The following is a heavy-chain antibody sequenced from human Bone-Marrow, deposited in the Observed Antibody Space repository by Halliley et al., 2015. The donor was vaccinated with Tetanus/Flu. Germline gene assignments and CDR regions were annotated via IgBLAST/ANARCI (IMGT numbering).Heavy chain of an antibody. CDR2: IYYSGTT. J-gene: IGHJ4*02. D-gene: IGHD3-10*01. V-gene: IGHV4-59*09. CDR3: ARGYYRGNYDGNDY. Sequence: EWIGYIYYSGTTNYTPALKTRVTISVDTSKNQFTLKLSSVTAADTAVYYGARGYYRGNYDGNDYWGQGTLVTVSS.